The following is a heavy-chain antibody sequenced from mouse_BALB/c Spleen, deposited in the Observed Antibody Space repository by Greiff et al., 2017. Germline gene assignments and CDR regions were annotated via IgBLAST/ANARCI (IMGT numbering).Heavy chain of an antibody. J-gene: IGHJ2*01. CDR1: GYAFSSYW. CDR2: IYPGDGDT. D-gene: IGHD1-1*02. V-gene: IGHV1-80*01. Sequence: QVQLQQSGAELVRPGSSVKISCKASGYAFSSYWMNWVKQRPGQGLEWIGQIYPGDGDTNYNGKFKGKATLTADKSSSTAYMQLSSLTSEDSAVYFCARSDYGLFDYWGQGTTLTVSS. CDR3: ARSDYGLFDY.